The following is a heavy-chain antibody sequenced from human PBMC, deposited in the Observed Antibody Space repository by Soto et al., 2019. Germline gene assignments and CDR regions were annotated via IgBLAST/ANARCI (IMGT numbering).Heavy chain of an antibody. D-gene: IGHD4-17*01. CDR1: GGSISSGGYY. V-gene: IGHV4-31*03. CDR3: ARVWVPYGDYFHYFDY. J-gene: IGHJ4*02. CDR2: IYYSGST. Sequence: QVQLQESGPGLVKPSQTLSLTCTVSGGSISSGGYYWSWIRQHPGKGLEWIGYIYYSGSTYYNPSLKSRVTISVDTSKNQFSLKLSSVTAADTAVYYCARVWVPYGDYFHYFDYWGQGTLVTVSS.